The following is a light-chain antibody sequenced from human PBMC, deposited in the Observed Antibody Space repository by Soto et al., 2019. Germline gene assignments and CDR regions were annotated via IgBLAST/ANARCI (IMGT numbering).Light chain of an antibody. CDR3: MQGTHWPWT. CDR2: KVS. Sequence: DVVMTQSPLSLPVTLGQPASISCRSSQSLVYNDGNTYLNWFQQRPGQSPRRLIYKVSNRDSGVPDRFSGSGSGTDFALKISRVEAGDVGVYYCMQGTHWPWTFGQGTKVEIK. J-gene: IGKJ1*01. CDR1: QSLVYNDGNTY. V-gene: IGKV2-30*01.